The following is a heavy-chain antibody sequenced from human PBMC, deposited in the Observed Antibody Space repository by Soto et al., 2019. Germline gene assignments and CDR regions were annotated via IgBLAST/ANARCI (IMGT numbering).Heavy chain of an antibody. CDR2: MKDDGTET. Sequence: EVQLVESGGDLVQPGGSLRLSCEASGFTFRNYWMSWVRQAPGKGPEWVANMKDDGTETYFVDSVKGRFTISRDNAKNSLYLQMNSLRGEDTAVYYCARDTEFWSGSDYWGWGTLVTVSS. D-gene: IGHD3-3*01. CDR1: GFTFRNYW. J-gene: IGHJ4*02. V-gene: IGHV3-7*01. CDR3: ARDTEFWSGSDY.